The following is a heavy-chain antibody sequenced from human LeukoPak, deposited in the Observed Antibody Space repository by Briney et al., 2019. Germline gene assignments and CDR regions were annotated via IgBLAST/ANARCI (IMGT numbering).Heavy chain of an antibody. J-gene: IGHJ4*02. CDR1: GASISSGEYY. Sequence: SETLSLTCTVSGASISSGEYYWSWIRQPAGKGLEWIGRIYTSGSTNYNPSLKSRVTISVDTSKNQFSLKLSSVTAADTAVYYCARGTLWSYGLNYWGQGTLVTVSS. V-gene: IGHV4-61*02. D-gene: IGHD3-16*01. CDR3: ARGTLWSYGLNY. CDR2: IYTSGST.